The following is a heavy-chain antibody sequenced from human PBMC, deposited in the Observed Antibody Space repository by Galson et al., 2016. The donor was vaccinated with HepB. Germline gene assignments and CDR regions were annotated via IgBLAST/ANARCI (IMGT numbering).Heavy chain of an antibody. Sequence: SLRLSCAASGFTFGTYDMHWVRQATGKGLEWVSGIGAAGNIYYSDSVRGRFTISIDNAKDSLYLQMNSLRVGDTAVYFCASGTSGWNIWGQGTMVTVSS. D-gene: IGHD6-19*01. CDR1: GFTFGTYD. J-gene: IGHJ3*02. V-gene: IGHV3-13*01. CDR2: IGAAGNI. CDR3: ASGTSGWNI.